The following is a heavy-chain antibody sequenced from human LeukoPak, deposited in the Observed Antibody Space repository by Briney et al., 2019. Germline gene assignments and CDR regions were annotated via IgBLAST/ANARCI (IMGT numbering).Heavy chain of an antibody. Sequence: ASVKVSCKASGGTFNTYAINWVRQAPGQGLEWMGRIIPMYGTTKYAQKFQGGVTITADGSTSSVYMELSSLKSEDAAVYFCARAPMSPHQLLPEPFFDYWGQGTLVTVSS. CDR1: GGTFNTYA. CDR3: ARAPMSPHQLLPEPFFDY. J-gene: IGHJ4*02. V-gene: IGHV1-69*13. D-gene: IGHD2-2*01. CDR2: IIPMYGTT.